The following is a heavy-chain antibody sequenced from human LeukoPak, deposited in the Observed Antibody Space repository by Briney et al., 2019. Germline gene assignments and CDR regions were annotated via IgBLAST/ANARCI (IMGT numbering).Heavy chain of an antibody. D-gene: IGHD3-3*01. Sequence: PGGSLRLSCAASGFTFSDYYMSWIRQAPGKGLEWVSYISSSGSTIYYADSVKGRFTISRDNAKNSLYLQMNSLRAEDTAVYYCARDIKSPNYDFWSGYSTTQLNYYGMDVWGQGTTVTVSS. CDR2: ISSSGSTI. V-gene: IGHV3-11*01. CDR3: ARDIKSPNYDFWSGYSTTQLNYYGMDV. CDR1: GFTFSDYY. J-gene: IGHJ6*02.